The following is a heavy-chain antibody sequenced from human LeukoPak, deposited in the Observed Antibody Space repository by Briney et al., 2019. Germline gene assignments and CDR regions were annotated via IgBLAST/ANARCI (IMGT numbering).Heavy chain of an antibody. D-gene: IGHD6-13*01. CDR2: IYTSGST. J-gene: IGHJ4*02. V-gene: IGHV4-4*07. CDR3: ARGDGYSSRWYEN. CDR1: GGSIRSYY. Sequence: SETLSLTCIVSGGSIRSYYWSWIRQPAGKGLEWIGCIYTSGSTNYNSSLKSRVTMSVDTSKNQFSLKLCSVTAADTAVYYCARGDGYSSRWYENWGQGTLVTVSS.